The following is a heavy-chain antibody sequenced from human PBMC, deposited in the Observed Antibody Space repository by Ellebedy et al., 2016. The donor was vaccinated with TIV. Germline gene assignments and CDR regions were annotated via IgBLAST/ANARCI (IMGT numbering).Heavy chain of an antibody. V-gene: IGHV3-48*04. CDR2: ITGSGSTI. D-gene: IGHD6-19*01. CDR3: ARGPGIAVAKGYFDY. Sequence: PGGSLRLSCAASGFDFIMYAMSWVRQAPGKGPEWVSYITGSGSTIYYADSVKGRFTVSRDNAENSLYLQMDSLRAEDTAVYYCARGPGIAVAKGYFDYWGQGALVTVSS. J-gene: IGHJ4*02. CDR1: GFDFIMYA.